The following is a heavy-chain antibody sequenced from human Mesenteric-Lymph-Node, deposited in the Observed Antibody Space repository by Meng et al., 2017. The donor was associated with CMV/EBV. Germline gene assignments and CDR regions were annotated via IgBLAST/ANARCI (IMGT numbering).Heavy chain of an antibody. CDR3: AKDGVGGHFDY. V-gene: IGHV3-7*01. D-gene: IGHD2-8*01. Sequence: GGSLRLSCAASGFTFSSYWMSWVRQAPGKGLEWVANIKQDGSEKYYVDSVKGRFTISRDNAKNSLYLQMNSLRAEDTAVYYCAKDGVGGHFDYWGQGTLVTVSS. J-gene: IGHJ4*02. CDR1: GFTFSSYW. CDR2: IKQDGSEK.